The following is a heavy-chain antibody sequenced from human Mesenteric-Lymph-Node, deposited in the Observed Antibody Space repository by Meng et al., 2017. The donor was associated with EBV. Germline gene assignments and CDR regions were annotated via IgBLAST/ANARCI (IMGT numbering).Heavy chain of an antibody. CDR2: INPNSGGT. CDR3: AREGLISVAGSFYP. J-gene: IGHJ5*02. Sequence: QVELEHPGAAGKKPGAPVKVSCKASGSTFIGYYIHWVRQTPGQGLEWMGRINPNSGGTNYAQKFQGRVTMTRDTSISTTYMELSKLRSDDTAVYFCAREGLISVAGSFYPWGQGTLVTVSS. CDR1: GSTFIGYY. D-gene: IGHD6-13*01. V-gene: IGHV1-2*06.